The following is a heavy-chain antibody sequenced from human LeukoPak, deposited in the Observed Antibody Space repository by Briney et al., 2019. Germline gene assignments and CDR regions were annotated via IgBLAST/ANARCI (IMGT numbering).Heavy chain of an antibody. Sequence: PGRSLRLSCAASGFTFSSYAMHWVRQAPGKGLEWVAVISYDGSNKYYADSVKGRFTISRDNAKNSLYLQMNSLRAEDTALYYCAKDSNYYDSSGSFDYWGQGTLVTVSS. D-gene: IGHD3-22*01. CDR3: AKDSNYYDSSGSFDY. J-gene: IGHJ4*02. CDR1: GFTFSSYA. CDR2: ISYDGSNK. V-gene: IGHV3-30*04.